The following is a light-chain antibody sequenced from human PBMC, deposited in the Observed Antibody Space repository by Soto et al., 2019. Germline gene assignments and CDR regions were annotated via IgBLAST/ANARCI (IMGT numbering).Light chain of an antibody. CDR1: QGVSSY. J-gene: IGKJ1*01. CDR2: GAF. V-gene: IGKV3-20*01. Sequence: EIVLTQSPGTLSLSPGERATLSCRASQGVSSYLAWYQQKPGQAPRLLIYGAFSRATGIPDRFSGSGSGTDFILTISRLEPEDFAMYYCQQYGSSWTFGQGTKVDIK. CDR3: QQYGSSWT.